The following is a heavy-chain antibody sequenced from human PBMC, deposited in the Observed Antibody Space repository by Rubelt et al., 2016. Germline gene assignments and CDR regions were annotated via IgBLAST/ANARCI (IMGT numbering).Heavy chain of an antibody. J-gene: IGHJ4*02. CDR3: ARHSYGYLQPFRDFDY. CDR1: GGSISSSSYHY. D-gene: IGHD5-18*01. CDR2: IYYNGGA. V-gene: IGHV4-39*01. Sequence: QLQLQESGPGLVKPSETLSLTCTVSGGSISSSSYHYWGWIRQPPGKGLEWIGSIYYNGGAYYNSSLNSRVTISVDMSKNRFPLRWGLGTATDTAVYYGARHSYGYLQPFRDFDYWGQGTLVTVSS.